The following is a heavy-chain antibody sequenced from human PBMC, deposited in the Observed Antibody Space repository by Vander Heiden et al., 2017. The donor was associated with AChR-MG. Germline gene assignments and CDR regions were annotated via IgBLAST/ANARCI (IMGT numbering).Heavy chain of an antibody. CDR3: ALEEWGYFDY. CDR2: MHGSGGTT. J-gene: IGHJ4*02. Sequence: EVHLLESGGGLVQPGGSLRLSCAASRFTISSHAMSWVRRAPGRGLEWVSTMHGSGGTTFYADSVKGRFTISRDDSKSTRYLEMKSLRAEDTAVYYCALEEWGYFDYWGQGTLVTVSS. D-gene: IGHD1-1*01. V-gene: IGHV3-23*01. CDR1: RFTISSHA.